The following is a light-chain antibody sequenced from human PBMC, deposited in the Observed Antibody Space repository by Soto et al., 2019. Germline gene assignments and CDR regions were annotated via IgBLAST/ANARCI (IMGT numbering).Light chain of an antibody. CDR3: AAWDDNLHGPI. J-gene: IGLJ2*01. CDR2: LNN. CDR1: SPSIAGNT. Sequence: QSVLTQPPSASGTPGQRVTISRSVSSPSIAGNTVNWYQHVPGTAPKLLIYLNNQRPSGVPDRFSGSKSGTSASLAISALQSEDEAAYYCAAWDDNLHGPIFGGGTKLTVL. V-gene: IGLV1-44*01.